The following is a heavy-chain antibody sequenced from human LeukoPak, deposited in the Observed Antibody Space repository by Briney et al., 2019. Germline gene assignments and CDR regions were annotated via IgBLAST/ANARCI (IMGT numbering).Heavy chain of an antibody. J-gene: IGHJ4*02. CDR3: ARDRLHYGEYEKTFDY. Sequence: GGSLRLSCAASGFTFSSHWMSWLRQAPGKGLEWVANINQDGSEKYYVDSVKGRFTISRDNAKNSLYPQMNSLRAEDTAVYYCARDRLHYGEYEKTFDYWGQGTLVTVSS. D-gene: IGHD4-17*01. CDR2: INQDGSEK. V-gene: IGHV3-7*01. CDR1: GFTFSSHW.